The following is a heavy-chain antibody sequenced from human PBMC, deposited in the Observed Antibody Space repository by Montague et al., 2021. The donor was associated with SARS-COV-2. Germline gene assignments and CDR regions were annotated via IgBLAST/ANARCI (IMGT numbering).Heavy chain of an antibody. V-gene: IGHV4-38-2*02. CDR3: ARRRIVASNRAFDY. Sequence: SETLSLTCTVSGDSITNNYYWGWIRQPPGKGLEWIGTIYHSGTTYYNPSLKSRVTISVDTSNNQFSLKLTSVTAADTAVYYCARRRIVASNRAFDYWGQGTLVTVSS. D-gene: IGHD2-21*01. CDR2: IYHSGTT. CDR1: GDSITNNYY. J-gene: IGHJ4*02.